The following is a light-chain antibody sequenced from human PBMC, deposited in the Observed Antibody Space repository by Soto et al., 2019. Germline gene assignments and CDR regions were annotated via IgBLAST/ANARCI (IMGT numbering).Light chain of an antibody. CDR3: KQYGSSPPMYT. CDR2: GAS. CDR1: ESVSSSY. J-gene: IGKJ2*01. V-gene: IGKV3-20*01. Sequence: EIVLTQSPGTLSLSPGEIATLSCRASESVSSSYLAWYQQKPGQAPRLLMYGASSRATGIPDRFSGSGSGTDFTLTISRLEPEDFAVYYCKQYGSSPPMYTFGQGTKLEIK.